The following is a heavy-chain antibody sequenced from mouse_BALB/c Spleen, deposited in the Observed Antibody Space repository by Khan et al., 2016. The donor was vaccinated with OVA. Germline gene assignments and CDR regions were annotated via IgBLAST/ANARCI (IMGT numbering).Heavy chain of an antibody. V-gene: IGHV3-2*02. CDR3: VRSLIYYYGSSPY. Sequence: EVQLQESGPGLVKPSQSLSLTCTVTGYSITSDYAWNWIRQFPGNKLEWMGYISYSGSTSYNPSLKSRISITRDTSKNQFFLQLNSVTTEDTATYYGVRSLIYYYGSSPYWGQGTLVTVSA. J-gene: IGHJ3*01. CDR2: ISYSGST. D-gene: IGHD1-1*01. CDR1: GYSITSDYA.